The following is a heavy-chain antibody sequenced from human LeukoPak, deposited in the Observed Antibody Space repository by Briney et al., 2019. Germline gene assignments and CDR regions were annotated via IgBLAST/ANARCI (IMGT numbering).Heavy chain of an antibody. CDR3: AKSTQWLVPSNRPHDAFDI. CDR1: GFTFSSYA. Sequence: PGGSLRLSCAASGFTFSSYAMSWVRQAPGKGLEWVSAISGSGGSTYYADSVKGRFTISRDNSKNTLYLQMNSLRAEDTAVYYCAKSTQWLVPSNRPHDAFDIWGQGTMVTVSS. CDR2: ISGSGGST. V-gene: IGHV3-23*01. J-gene: IGHJ3*02. D-gene: IGHD6-19*01.